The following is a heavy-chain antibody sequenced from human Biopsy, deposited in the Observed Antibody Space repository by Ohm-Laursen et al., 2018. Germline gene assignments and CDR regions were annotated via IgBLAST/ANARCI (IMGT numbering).Heavy chain of an antibody. J-gene: IGHJ6*02. V-gene: IGHV3-74*03. Sequence: SLRLSCAASGFTISSYAMSWVRQVPGKGLVWVATINKDGSTLQYVDSVRGRFTISRDNAKNTLHLQMNSLRADDTAIYYCAKDLHNYGMDVWGQGTTVIVSS. CDR1: GFTISSYA. CDR2: INKDGSTL. CDR3: AKDLHNYGMDV.